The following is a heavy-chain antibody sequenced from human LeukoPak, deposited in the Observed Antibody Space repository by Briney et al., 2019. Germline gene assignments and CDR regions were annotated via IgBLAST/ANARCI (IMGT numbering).Heavy chain of an antibody. J-gene: IGHJ4*02. Sequence: TSETLSLTCTVSGVSIISSSYDWGWIRQPPGKGLEWIGSISYGGSTDYNPSLKSRVTISLDASKNQFSLRVSSVTAADTAVYYCARHFDNWGQGTLVTVSS. CDR1: GVSIISSSYD. V-gene: IGHV4-39*01. CDR2: ISYGGST. CDR3: ARHFDN.